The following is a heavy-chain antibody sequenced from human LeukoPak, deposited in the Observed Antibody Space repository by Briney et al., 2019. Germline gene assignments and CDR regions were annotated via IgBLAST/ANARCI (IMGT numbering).Heavy chain of an antibody. CDR2: FDPEDGET. D-gene: IGHD3-22*01. Sequence: ASVKVSCKVSGYTLTELSMHWVRQAPGKGLEWMGGFDPEDGETIYAQKFQGRVTMTEDTSTDTAYMELSSLRSEDTAVYYCANAYDSSGPFVYWGQGTLVTVSS. J-gene: IGHJ4*02. V-gene: IGHV1-24*01. CDR1: GYTLTELS. CDR3: ANAYDSSGPFVY.